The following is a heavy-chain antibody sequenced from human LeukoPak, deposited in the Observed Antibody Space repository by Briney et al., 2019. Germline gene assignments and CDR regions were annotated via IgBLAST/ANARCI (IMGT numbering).Heavy chain of an antibody. CDR3: AKDLSWNTADR. CDR1: GFTYTDYW. Sequence: PGGSLRLSCVGSGFTYTDYWMHWFRQAPGKGPVWVSRINPDGTIIDYADSVKGRFSISRDNAKNLLYLQMNGLRADDTAVYYCAKDLSWNTADRWGRGILVTVSS. CDR2: INPDGTII. V-gene: IGHV3-74*01. J-gene: IGHJ5*02. D-gene: IGHD5-18*01.